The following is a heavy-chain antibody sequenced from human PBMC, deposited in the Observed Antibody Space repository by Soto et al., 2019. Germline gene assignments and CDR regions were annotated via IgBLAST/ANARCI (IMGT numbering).Heavy chain of an antibody. CDR1: GYTFTYHC. J-gene: IGHJ4*02. D-gene: IGHD3-10*01. CDR3: ARDQYGEMATSPFDY. V-gene: IGHV1-2*02. CDR2: MNPNSGGT. Sequence: ASVKVSYQPSGYTFTYHCMHLVRQPPAQRLEWMGWMNPNSGGTNYAQKFQGRVTMNSDTSISTAYMALSRLRSDDTAVYYGARDQYGEMATSPFDYWGQGTLVTVSS.